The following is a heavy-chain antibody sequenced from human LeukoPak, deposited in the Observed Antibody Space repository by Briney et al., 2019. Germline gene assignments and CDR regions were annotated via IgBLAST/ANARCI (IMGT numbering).Heavy chain of an antibody. Sequence: SETLSLTCTVSGGSISSSSYYWGWIRQTPGKGLEWIGSIYYSGSTYYNPSLKSRVTISVDTSKNQFSLKLSSVTAADTAVYYCASGTGDYYYYYYMDVWGKGTTVTVSS. CDR1: GGSISSSSYY. J-gene: IGHJ6*03. CDR2: IYYSGST. V-gene: IGHV4-39*01. D-gene: IGHD2-21*02. CDR3: ASGTGDYYYYYYMDV.